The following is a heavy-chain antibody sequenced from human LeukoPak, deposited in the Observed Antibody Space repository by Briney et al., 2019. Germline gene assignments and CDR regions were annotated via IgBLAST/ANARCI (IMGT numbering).Heavy chain of an antibody. Sequence: ASVKVSCKASGYTFTGYYMHWVRQAPGQGLEWMGWINPNSGGTNYAQKFQGRVTMTRDTSISTAYMELSRLRSDDTAVYYCARRPNSGSYYVWFDPWGQGTLVTVSS. CDR3: ARRPNSGSYYVWFDP. CDR1: GYTFTGYY. J-gene: IGHJ5*02. V-gene: IGHV1-2*02. CDR2: INPNSGGT. D-gene: IGHD1-26*01.